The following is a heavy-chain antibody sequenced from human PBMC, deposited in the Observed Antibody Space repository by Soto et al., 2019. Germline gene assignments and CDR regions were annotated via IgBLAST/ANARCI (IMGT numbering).Heavy chain of an antibody. D-gene: IGHD4-4*01. Sequence: PSETLSLTCTVSGDSITGYHWSWIRQPAGEGLEWIGRVYSSGSTKYNPSLKSRVTMSVDTSKNQLSLKLNSVTAADTAVYYCAREYSYHFDPWGQGTLVTVSS. V-gene: IGHV4-4*07. J-gene: IGHJ5*02. CDR3: AREYSYHFDP. CDR2: VYSSGST. CDR1: GDSITGYH.